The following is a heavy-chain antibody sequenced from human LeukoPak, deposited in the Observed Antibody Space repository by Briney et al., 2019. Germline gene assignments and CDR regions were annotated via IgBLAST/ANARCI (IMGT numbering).Heavy chain of an antibody. Sequence: SETLSLTCTVSGGSISSSYYWGWIRQPPGKGLEWIGSIYYSGSTYYNPSLKSRVTISVDTSKNQFSLKLSSVTAADTAVYYCARQLGYCSSTSCYADKVDYWGQGTLVTVSS. D-gene: IGHD2-2*01. J-gene: IGHJ4*02. CDR2: IYYSGST. CDR1: GGSISSSYY. CDR3: ARQLGYCSSTSCYADKVDY. V-gene: IGHV4-39*01.